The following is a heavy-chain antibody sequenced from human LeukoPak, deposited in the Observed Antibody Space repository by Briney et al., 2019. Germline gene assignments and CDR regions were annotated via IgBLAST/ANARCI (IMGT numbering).Heavy chain of an antibody. J-gene: IGHJ4*02. CDR2: ISYDGSNK. V-gene: IGHV3-30-3*01. CDR3: ARDMAPAVKALDY. D-gene: IGHD4-11*01. Sequence: PGGSLRLSCAASGFTFSNYAMHWVRQAPDKGLEWVAVISYDGSNKYYADSVKGRFTISRDNSKNTLYLQMNSLRAEDTAVYYCARDMAPAVKALDYWGQGTLVTVSS. CDR1: GFTFSNYA.